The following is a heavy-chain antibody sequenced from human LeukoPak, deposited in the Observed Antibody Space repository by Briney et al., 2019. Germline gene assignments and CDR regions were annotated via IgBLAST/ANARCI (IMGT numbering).Heavy chain of an antibody. D-gene: IGHD2-21*01. CDR1: GYTFTSYG. CDR2: ISAYNGNT. CDR3: VTELVN. J-gene: IGHJ4*02. Sequence: ASVKVSCKASGYTFTSYGISWVRQAPGQGLEWMGWISAYNGNTNYAQRLQGRVSITRDTSASTVYMELSSLTSQDTAVYYCVTELVNWGQGTLVTVSP. V-gene: IGHV1-18*01.